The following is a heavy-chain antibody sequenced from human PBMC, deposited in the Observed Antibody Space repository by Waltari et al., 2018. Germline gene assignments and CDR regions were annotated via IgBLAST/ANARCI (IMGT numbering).Heavy chain of an antibody. V-gene: IGHV1-69*05. D-gene: IGHD3-22*01. Sequence: QVQLVQSGAEVKKPGSSVKVSCKASGGTFSSYSISWVRQAPGQGLEWMGGIIPIFGTANYAQKFQGRVTIATDESTSTAYMELSSLRSEDTAVYYCARDPHLYYDSSGYYFDYWGQGTLVTVSS. CDR3: ARDPHLYYDSSGYYFDY. CDR1: GGTFSSYS. CDR2: IIPIFGTA. J-gene: IGHJ4*02.